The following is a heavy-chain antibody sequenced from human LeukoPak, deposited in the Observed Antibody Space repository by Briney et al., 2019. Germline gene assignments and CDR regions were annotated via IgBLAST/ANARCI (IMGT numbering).Heavy chain of an antibody. Sequence: KPGGSLRLSCAASGFTFSSYSMNWVRQAPGKGLEWVSFISSSSSYIYYADSVKGRFTISRDNSKNTLYLQMNSLRAEDTALYYCATSTVAKYDYWGQGTLVAVSS. CDR2: ISSSSSYI. V-gene: IGHV3-21*04. CDR1: GFTFSSYS. CDR3: ATSTVAKYDY. D-gene: IGHD4-11*01. J-gene: IGHJ4*02.